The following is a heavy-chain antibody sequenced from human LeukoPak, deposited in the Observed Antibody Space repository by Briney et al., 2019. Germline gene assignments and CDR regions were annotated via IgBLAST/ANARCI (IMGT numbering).Heavy chain of an antibody. Sequence: ESLKISCKGSGYSFTSYWIGWLRQMPGKGLEWMGIIYPGDSDTRYSPSFQGQVTISADKSISTAYLQWSSLKASDTAMYYCARGYCSGGSCYGRVSFDYWGQGTLVTVSS. CDR1: GYSFTSYW. V-gene: IGHV5-51*01. CDR3: ARGYCSGGSCYGRVSFDY. D-gene: IGHD2-15*01. CDR2: IYPGDSDT. J-gene: IGHJ4*02.